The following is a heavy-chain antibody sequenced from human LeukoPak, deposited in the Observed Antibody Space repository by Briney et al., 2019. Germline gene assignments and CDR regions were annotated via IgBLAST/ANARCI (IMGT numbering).Heavy chain of an antibody. V-gene: IGHV3-21*01. Sequence: PGGSLRLSCAASGFTFSSFSMNWVRQAPGKGLEWVSSISSSSSYIYYADSVKGRFTISRDNAKNSLYLQMNSLRAEDTAVYYCARVRDVYNHVFENWGQGTLVTVS. CDR3: ARVRDVYNHVFEN. CDR1: GFTFSSFS. D-gene: IGHD5-24*01. CDR2: ISSSSSYI. J-gene: IGHJ4*02.